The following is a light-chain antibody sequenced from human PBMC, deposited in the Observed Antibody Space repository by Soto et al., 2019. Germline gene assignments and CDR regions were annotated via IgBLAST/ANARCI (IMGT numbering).Light chain of an antibody. J-gene: IGKJ1*01. Sequence: EIVLTQSPGTLSLSPGESATLSCRARQSVSSSYLAWYQQKPGQAPRLLIYGASSRATGIPDRFSGSGSGTDFTLIISRLEPEDFAVYYCQQYGSSPRTFGQGTKVEIK. CDR2: GAS. V-gene: IGKV3-20*01. CDR3: QQYGSSPRT. CDR1: QSVSSSY.